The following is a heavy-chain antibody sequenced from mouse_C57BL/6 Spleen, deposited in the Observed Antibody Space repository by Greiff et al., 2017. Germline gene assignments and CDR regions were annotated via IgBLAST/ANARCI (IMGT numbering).Heavy chain of an antibody. CDR2: ISSGSSTI. CDR1: GFTFSDYG. CDR3: ARRMDGSSSYFDY. J-gene: IGHJ2*01. V-gene: IGHV5-17*01. Sequence: DVKVEESGGGLVKPGGSLKLSCAASGFTFSDYGMHWVRQAPEKGLEWVAYISSGSSTIYYADTVKGRFTISRDNAKNTLFLQMTSLRSEDTAMYYCARRMDGSSSYFDYWGQGTTLTVSS. D-gene: IGHD1-1*01.